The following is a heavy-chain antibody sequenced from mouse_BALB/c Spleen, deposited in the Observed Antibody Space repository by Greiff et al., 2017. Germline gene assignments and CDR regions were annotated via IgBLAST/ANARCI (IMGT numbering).Heavy chain of an antibody. CDR2: ISSGGSYT. J-gene: IGHJ3*01. CDR1: GFTFSSYT. Sequence: EVKVVESGGGLVKPGGSLKLSCAASGFTFSSYTMSWVRQTPEKRLEWVATISSGGSYTYYPDSVKGRFTISRDNAKNTLYLQMSSLKSEDTAMYYCTRDSPITTVPAWFAYWGQGTLVTVSA. V-gene: IGHV5-6-4*01. D-gene: IGHD1-1*01. CDR3: TRDSPITTVPAWFAY.